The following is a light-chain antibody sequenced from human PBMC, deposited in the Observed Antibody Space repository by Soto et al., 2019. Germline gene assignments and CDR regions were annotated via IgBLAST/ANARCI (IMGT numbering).Light chain of an antibody. CDR3: QNYDNWPPTWT. V-gene: IGKV1-5*03. J-gene: IGKJ1*01. CDR2: KAS. Sequence: DIQMTQTPSTLSGSVGDRVTITCRASQTISSWLAWYQQKPGKAPKLLIYKASTLKSGVPSRFSGSGSGTEFTLTISSLQSEDFAVYYCQNYDNWPPTWTFGQGTKVDIK. CDR1: QTISSW.